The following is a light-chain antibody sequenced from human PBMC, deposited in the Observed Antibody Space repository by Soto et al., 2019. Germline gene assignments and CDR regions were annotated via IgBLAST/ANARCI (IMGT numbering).Light chain of an antibody. Sequence: EIVMAQSPATLSVSPGERATLSCRASQSVSGNLAWYQQKPGQAPRLLIYGASTRATGIPARFSGSGSGTEFTLTISSLQSEDFAVYYCQQYNNWPSAFGQGTKVEIK. CDR3: QQYNNWPSA. CDR1: QSVSGN. CDR2: GAS. V-gene: IGKV3-15*01. J-gene: IGKJ1*01.